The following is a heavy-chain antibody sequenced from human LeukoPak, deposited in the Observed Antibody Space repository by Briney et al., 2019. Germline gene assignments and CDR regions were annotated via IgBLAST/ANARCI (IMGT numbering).Heavy chain of an antibody. Sequence: GGSLRLSCAASGFTFSSYWMSWVRQAPGKGLEWVANIKQNGNEKYYVDSVKGRFTISRDNAKNSLYLQMNSLRAEDTAVYYCARAETEQSGYDYYFDYWGQGNLVTVSS. CDR1: GFTFSSYW. D-gene: IGHD5-12*01. V-gene: IGHV3-7*01. CDR2: IKQNGNEK. J-gene: IGHJ4*02. CDR3: ARAETEQSGYDYYFDY.